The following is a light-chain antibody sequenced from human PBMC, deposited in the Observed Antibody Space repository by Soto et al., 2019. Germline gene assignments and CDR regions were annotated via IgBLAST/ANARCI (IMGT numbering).Light chain of an antibody. CDR1: QSVSSN. Sequence: EIVMTQSPATLSVSPGERATLSCRASQSVSSNLARYQQKPGQAPRLLIYGASTRATGIPARFSGRGSGTEFTPTISSLQSEDFVVYYCQQYNNWPPITFGQGTKLEIK. J-gene: IGKJ2*01. CDR2: GAS. CDR3: QQYNNWPPIT. V-gene: IGKV3-15*01.